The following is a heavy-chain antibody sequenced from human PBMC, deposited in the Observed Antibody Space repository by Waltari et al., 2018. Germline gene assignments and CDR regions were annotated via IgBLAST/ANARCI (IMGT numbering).Heavy chain of an antibody. CDR2: IYSCGSK. D-gene: IGHD1-26*01. CDR3: AKDLRQWELLTPWGY. Sequence: EVQLLESGGGLVQPGGSLRLSCAASGFTFSSYAMSWVRQAPGKGLEWVSVIYSCGSKYYADSVKGRFTISRDNSKNTLYLQMNSLRAEDTAVYYCAKDLRQWELLTPWGYWGQGTLVTVSS. J-gene: IGHJ4*02. CDR1: GFTFSSYA. V-gene: IGHV3-23*03.